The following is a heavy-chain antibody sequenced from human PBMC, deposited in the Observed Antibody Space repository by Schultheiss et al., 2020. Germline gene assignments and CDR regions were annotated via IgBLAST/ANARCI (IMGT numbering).Heavy chain of an antibody. D-gene: IGHD3-16*01. Sequence: GGSLRLSCAASGFTFSSYGMHWVRQAPGKGLEWVAVISYDGSNKYYADSVKGRFTISRDNSKNTLNLQVNSLTAEDAAIYYCAKETLTISAYYSDDWGQGTLVTVSS. J-gene: IGHJ4*02. CDR2: ISYDGSNK. V-gene: IGHV3-30-3*02. CDR1: GFTFSSYG. CDR3: AKETLTISAYYSDD.